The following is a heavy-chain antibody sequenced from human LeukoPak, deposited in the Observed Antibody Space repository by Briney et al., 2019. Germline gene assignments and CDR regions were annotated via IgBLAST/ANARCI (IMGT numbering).Heavy chain of an antibody. Sequence: GGSLRLSCVASGFTFSRYGMHWVRQAPGKGLEWVAVIWYDGSNKYYADSVKGRFTISRDNSKNTLYLQMNSLRAEDTALYYCAKDEYTSSSAAGYWGQGTLVTVSS. CDR1: GFTFSRYG. CDR3: AKDEYTSSSAAGY. CDR2: IWYDGSNK. J-gene: IGHJ4*02. V-gene: IGHV3-33*06. D-gene: IGHD2/OR15-2a*01.